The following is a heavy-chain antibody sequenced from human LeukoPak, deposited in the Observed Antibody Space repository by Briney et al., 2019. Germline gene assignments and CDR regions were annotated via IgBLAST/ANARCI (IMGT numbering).Heavy chain of an antibody. J-gene: IGHJ6*03. D-gene: IGHD3-16*01. CDR2: ISNTGSYI. CDR1: GFTFSRYS. CDR3: ARVSSPSYGDQIYYDYYYIDV. Sequence: GGSLRLSCAASGFTFSRYSMNWVRQAPGKGLEWVSSISNTGSYISYAEFVKGRFSISRDNAKNSLYLQMNSLRAEDTAVYYCARVSSPSYGDQIYYDYYYIDVWGKGTTVTVSS. V-gene: IGHV3-21*01.